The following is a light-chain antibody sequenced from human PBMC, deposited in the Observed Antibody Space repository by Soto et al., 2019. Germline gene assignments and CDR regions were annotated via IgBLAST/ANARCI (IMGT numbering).Light chain of an antibody. Sequence: QSALTQPASVSGSPGQSITISCTGTSSDVGGYNYVSWYQQHPGKAPKLMIYSVNDRPSGVSNRSSGTKSGNTASLTISGLHAEDEADYYCSSFSSSRTLLFGGGTKLTVL. CDR2: SVN. CDR1: SSDVGGYNY. CDR3: SSFSSSRTLL. V-gene: IGLV2-14*03. J-gene: IGLJ2*01.